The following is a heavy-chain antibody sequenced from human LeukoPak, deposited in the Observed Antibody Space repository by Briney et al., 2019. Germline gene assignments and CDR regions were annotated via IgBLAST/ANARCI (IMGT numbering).Heavy chain of an antibody. CDR2: FNHSGST. CDR3: ARGVTPYDYVWGSYRYRFDY. CDR1: GGSFSGYY. Sequence: SETLSLTCAVYGGSFSGYYWSWIRQPPGKGLEWIGEFNHSGSTNYNPSRKSRGTISVDTSKTQFSLKLSSVTAADTAVYYCARGVTPYDYVWGSYRYRFDYWGQGTLVTVSS. D-gene: IGHD3-16*02. J-gene: IGHJ4*02. V-gene: IGHV4-34*01.